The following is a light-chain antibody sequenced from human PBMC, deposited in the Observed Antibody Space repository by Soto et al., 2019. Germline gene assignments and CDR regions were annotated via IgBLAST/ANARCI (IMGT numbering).Light chain of an antibody. CDR3: QQRSSRPPT. Sequence: EIVLTQSPATLSLSPGERATLRCRASQSVNYFLAWYQKKTGQDPRIVIYDTSRRATGIPARFSGSVSGTDFNLTISGLETEDCAVYDCQQRSSRPPTFGQVTKVDIK. J-gene: IGKJ1*01. V-gene: IGKV3-11*01. CDR1: QSVNYF. CDR2: DTS.